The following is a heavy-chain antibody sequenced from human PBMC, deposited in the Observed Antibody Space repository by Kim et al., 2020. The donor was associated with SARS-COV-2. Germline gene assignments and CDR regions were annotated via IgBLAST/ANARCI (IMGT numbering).Heavy chain of an antibody. D-gene: IGHD3-10*01. CDR1: GFTFSASA. CDR3: SRHSGKHGDKGFDN. V-gene: IGHV3-73*01. J-gene: IGHJ4*02. Sequence: GGSLRLSCAASGFTFSASAMHWVRQASGKGLEWVGRIRSKPNNYATSYAASVTGRFTISSDDSTNTVYLHMDSRKTDDTAVYFCSRHSGKHGDKGFDNWGQGTLVTVS. CDR2: IRSKPNNYAT.